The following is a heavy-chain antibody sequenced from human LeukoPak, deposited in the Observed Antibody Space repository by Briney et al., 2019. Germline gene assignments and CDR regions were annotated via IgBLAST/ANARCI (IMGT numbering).Heavy chain of an antibody. CDR2: IYYSGST. D-gene: IGHD3-3*01. CDR1: GGSISSSRYY. CDR3: ARSYYDFWSGYYNYYYGMDV. J-gene: IGHJ6*02. Sequence: SETLSLTCTVSGGSISSSRYYWGWIRQPPGKGLEWIGSIYYSGSTYYNPSLKSRVTISVDTSKNQFSLKLSSVTAADTAVYYCARSYYDFWSGYYNYYYGMDVWGQGTTVTVSS. V-gene: IGHV4-39*01.